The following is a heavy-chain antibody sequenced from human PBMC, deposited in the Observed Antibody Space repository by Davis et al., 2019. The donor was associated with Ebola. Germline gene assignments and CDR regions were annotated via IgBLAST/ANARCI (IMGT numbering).Heavy chain of an antibody. V-gene: IGHV4-34*01. D-gene: IGHD6-19*01. Sequence: SQTLSLTCAVYGGSFSGYYWSWIRQPPGKGLEWIGEINHSGSTHYNPSLKSRVTISVDKSKNQFSLKLSSVTAADTAVYYCARAVRSSGPTRTRGREEGGYYMDVWGKGTTVTVSS. CDR2: INHSGST. CDR1: GGSFSGYY. CDR3: ARAVRSSGPTRTRGREEGGYYMDV. J-gene: IGHJ6*03.